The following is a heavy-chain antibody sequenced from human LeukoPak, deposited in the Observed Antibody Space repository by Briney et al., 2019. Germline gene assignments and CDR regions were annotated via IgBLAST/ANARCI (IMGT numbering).Heavy chain of an antibody. V-gene: IGHV3-49*03. CDR1: GFTFGDYA. D-gene: IGHD3-16*02. CDR2: IRSKAYGGTT. J-gene: IGHJ4*02. CDR3: TRSGGSYRHRTDY. Sequence: QPGRSLRLSCIASGFTFGDYAISWFRQAPGKGLEWVGFIRSKAYGGTTEYAASVKGRFTISRDDSKSIAYLQMNSLKTEDTAVYYCTRSGGSYRHRTDYWGQGTLVTVSS.